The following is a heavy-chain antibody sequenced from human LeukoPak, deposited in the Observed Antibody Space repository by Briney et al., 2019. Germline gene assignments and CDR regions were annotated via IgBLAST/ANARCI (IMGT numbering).Heavy chain of an antibody. V-gene: IGHV1-8*01. CDR1: GYTFTSYD. J-gene: IGHJ6*02. Sequence: GASVKVSCKASGYTFTSYDINWVRQATGQGLEWMGWMNPNSGNTGYAQKFQGRVTMTRNTSISTAYMELSSLRSEDTAVYYCARAQGINYDILTGYSTYYYYGMDVWGQGTTVTVSS. CDR2: MNPNSGNT. CDR3: ARAQGINYDILTGYSTYYYYGMDV. D-gene: IGHD3-9*01.